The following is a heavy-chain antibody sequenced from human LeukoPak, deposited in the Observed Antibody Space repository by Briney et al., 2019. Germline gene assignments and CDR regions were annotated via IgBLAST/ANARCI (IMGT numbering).Heavy chain of an antibody. D-gene: IGHD3-10*01. V-gene: IGHV3-33*01. Sequence: GGSLRLSCAASGFTFSSYGMHWVRQAPGKGLEWVAAIWYDGSNKYYADSVKGRFTISRDNSKNTLYLQMNSLRAEDTAVYYCAREDRGGYFDYWGQGTLVTVSS. CDR2: IWYDGSNK. CDR1: GFTFSSYG. CDR3: AREDRGGYFDY. J-gene: IGHJ4*02.